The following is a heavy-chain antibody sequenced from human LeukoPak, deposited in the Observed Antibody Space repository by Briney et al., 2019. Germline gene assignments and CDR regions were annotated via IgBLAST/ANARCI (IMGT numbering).Heavy chain of an antibody. Sequence: SETLSLTCTVSGGSISSYYWSWIRQPAGKGLEWIGRIYTSGSTNYNPSLKSRVTMSVDTSKNQFSLKLSSVTAADTAVYYCARERARIAARTPRDYYYYMDVWGKGTTVTVSS. V-gene: IGHV4-4*07. J-gene: IGHJ6*03. CDR3: ARERARIAARTPRDYYYYMDV. CDR1: GGSISSYY. D-gene: IGHD6-6*01. CDR2: IYTSGST.